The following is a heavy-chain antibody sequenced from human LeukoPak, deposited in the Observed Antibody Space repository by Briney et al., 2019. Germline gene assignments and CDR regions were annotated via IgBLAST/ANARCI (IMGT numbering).Heavy chain of an antibody. Sequence: VASVKVSCKASGYTFTSYGISWVRQAPGQGLEWMGWISAYNGNTNYAQKLQGRVTMTTDTSTSTAYMELRSLRSDDTAVYYCARLPLPAYCSSTSCYPYDYWGQGTLVTVSS. CDR3: ARLPLPAYCSSTSCYPYDY. V-gene: IGHV1-18*01. CDR1: GYTFTSYG. D-gene: IGHD2-2*01. J-gene: IGHJ4*02. CDR2: ISAYNGNT.